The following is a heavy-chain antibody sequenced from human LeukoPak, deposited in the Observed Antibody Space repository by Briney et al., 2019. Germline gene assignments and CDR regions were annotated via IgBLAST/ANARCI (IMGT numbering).Heavy chain of an antibody. CDR1: GFTLSTIV. Sequence: VRTLSLSRALSGFTLSTIVMTWVRYAPGQGLDWVSAISGSGCSTDYADSVKGRFTSSRDNSKNTQYLQMNSLRAEDTAVYDCAKLYYLEDTAATFDYWGQGTLVTVSS. D-gene: IGHD5-18*01. CDR2: ISGSGCST. V-gene: IGHV3-23*01. CDR3: AKLYYLEDTAATFDY. J-gene: IGHJ4*02.